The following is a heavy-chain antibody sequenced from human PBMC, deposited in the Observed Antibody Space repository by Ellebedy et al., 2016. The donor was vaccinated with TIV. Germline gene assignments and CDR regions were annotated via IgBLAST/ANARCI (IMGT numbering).Heavy chain of an antibody. J-gene: IGHJ4*02. CDR1: GGSISSGGYY. Sequence: LRLSXTVSGGSISSGGYYWSWIRQHPGKGLEWIGYIYYSGSTYYNPSLKSRVTISVDTSKNQFSLKLSSVTAADTAVYYCARAYDTPREYYFDYWGQGTLVTVSS. CDR3: ARAYDTPREYYFDY. V-gene: IGHV4-31*03. D-gene: IGHD3-3*01. CDR2: IYYSGST.